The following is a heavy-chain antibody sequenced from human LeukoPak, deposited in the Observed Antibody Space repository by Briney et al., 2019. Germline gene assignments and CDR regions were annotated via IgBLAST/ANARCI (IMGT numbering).Heavy chain of an antibody. J-gene: IGHJ4*02. CDR3: AGGGNKSHDILTGLRSGEFEY. Sequence: AGTLSLTCTVSGGSITSYYWSWIRQPPGKGLEWIGYIYYSGSTNYNPSLKSRVTISVDTSKNQYSLKLSSVTAADTAVYYCAGGGNKSHDILTGLRSGEFEYWGQGTIVTVSS. CDR2: IYYSGST. V-gene: IGHV4-59*01. CDR1: GGSITSYY. D-gene: IGHD3-9*01.